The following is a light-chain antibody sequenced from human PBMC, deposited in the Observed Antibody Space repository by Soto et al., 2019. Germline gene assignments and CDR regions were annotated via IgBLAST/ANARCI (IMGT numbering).Light chain of an antibody. CDR2: EDS. CDR1: GSNTGKNY. J-gene: IGLJ1*01. CDR3: SSHTTYNTRV. V-gene: IGLV1-51*02. Sequence: QSALTQPPSVSVAPGQKVTISCSGSGSNTGKNYVSWYQQLPGTAPKLLIYEDSRRPSGIPDRFSGSKSGNTASLTISGLQADDEADYYCSSHTTYNTRVFGTGTKVTVL.